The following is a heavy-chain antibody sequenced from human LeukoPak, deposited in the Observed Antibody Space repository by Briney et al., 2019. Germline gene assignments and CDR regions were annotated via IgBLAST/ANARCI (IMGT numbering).Heavy chain of an antibody. J-gene: IGHJ4*02. V-gene: IGHV3-23*01. CDR3: AKSQVVPAAIEPFDY. D-gene: IGHD2-2*02. Sequence: PGGSLRLSCAASEFTFSSYAMSWVRQAPGKGLEWVSAISGSGGSTYYADSVKGRFTISRDNSKNTLYLQMNSLRAEDTAVYYCAKSQVVPAAIEPFDYWGQGTLVTVSS. CDR2: ISGSGGST. CDR1: EFTFSSYA.